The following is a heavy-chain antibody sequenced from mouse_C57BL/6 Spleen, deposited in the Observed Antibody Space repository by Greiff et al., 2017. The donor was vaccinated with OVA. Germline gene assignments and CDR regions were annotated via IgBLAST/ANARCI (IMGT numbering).Heavy chain of an antibody. CDR2: IYPRSGNT. CDR3: ARWGYDYAGYYFDY. Sequence: VQLQQSGAELARPGASVKLSCKASGYTFTSYGISWVKQRTGQGLEWIGEIYPRSGNTYYDEKFKGKATLTADKSSSTAYMELRSLTSEDSAVYFCARWGYDYAGYYFDYWGQGTTLTVSS. CDR1: GYTFTSYG. D-gene: IGHD2-4*01. V-gene: IGHV1-81*01. J-gene: IGHJ2*01.